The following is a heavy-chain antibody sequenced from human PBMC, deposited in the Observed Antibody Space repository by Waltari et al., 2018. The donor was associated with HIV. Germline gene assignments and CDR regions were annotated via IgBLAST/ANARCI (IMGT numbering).Heavy chain of an antibody. CDR1: GGSISSGSYY. V-gene: IGHV4-61*02. Sequence: QVQLQESGPGLVKPSQTLSLTCTVSGGSISSGSYYWSWIRPPAGKGLEWIGRIFTSGSPNYNPSLKSRVTISVDTSKNQFSLKLGSVTAADTAVYYCARDTFVNFGVVTHYYGMDVWGQGTTVTVSS. CDR2: IFTSGSP. CDR3: ARDTFVNFGVVTHYYGMDV. D-gene: IGHD3-3*01. J-gene: IGHJ6*02.